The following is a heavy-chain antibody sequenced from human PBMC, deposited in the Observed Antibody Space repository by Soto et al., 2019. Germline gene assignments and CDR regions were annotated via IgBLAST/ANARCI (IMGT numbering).Heavy chain of an antibody. CDR3: ARENYDYIWGSYLRAFDI. CDR2: IWYDGSNK. J-gene: IGHJ3*02. V-gene: IGHV3-33*01. Sequence: GGSLRLSCAASGFTFSSYGMHWVRQAPGKGLEWVAVIWYDGSNKYYADSVKGRFTISRDNSKNTLYLQMNSLRAEDTAVYYCARENYDYIWGSYLRAFDIWGQGTMVTVSS. D-gene: IGHD3-16*01. CDR1: GFTFSSYG.